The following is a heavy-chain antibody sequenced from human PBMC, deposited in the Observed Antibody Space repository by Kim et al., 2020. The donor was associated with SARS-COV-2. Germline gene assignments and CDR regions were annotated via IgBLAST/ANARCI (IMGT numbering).Heavy chain of an antibody. V-gene: IGHV1-69*01. D-gene: IGHD3-10*01. Sequence: NYAQQYKGRVTITADESTSTAYMELSSLRSEDTAIYFCATEARFGELFFDYWGQGTLVTVSS. CDR3: ATEARFGELFFDY. J-gene: IGHJ4*02.